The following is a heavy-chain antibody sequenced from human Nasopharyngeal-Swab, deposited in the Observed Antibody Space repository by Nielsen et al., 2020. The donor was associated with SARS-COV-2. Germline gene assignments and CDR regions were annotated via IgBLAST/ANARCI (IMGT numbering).Heavy chain of an antibody. V-gene: IGHV4-39*01. CDR2: INYSGST. CDR3: ARAGVDISTCFSWGCFDY. Sequence: SETLSLTCTVSGVSISSSSYYWGWLRQPPGKGLEWIGSINYSGSTYYTPSLKSRVTISADTSKNQLSLKLRSVTAADTAVYYCARAGVDISTCFSWGCFDYWGQGTLVTVSS. D-gene: IGHD3-9*01. CDR1: GVSISSSSYY. J-gene: IGHJ4*02.